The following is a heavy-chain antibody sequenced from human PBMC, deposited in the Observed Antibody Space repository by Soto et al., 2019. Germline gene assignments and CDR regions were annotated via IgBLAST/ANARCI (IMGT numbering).Heavy chain of an antibody. V-gene: IGHV3-21*01. CDR1: GFTFSSYS. CDR2: ISSSSSYI. Sequence: EVQLVESGGGLVKPGGSLRLSCAASGFTFSSYSMNWVRQAPGKGLEWVSSISSSSSYIYYADSVKGRFTISRDNAKNSRYLQMNSLRAEDTAVYYCARDGPDIVVVVAANYGMDVWGQGTTVTVSS. CDR3: ARDGPDIVVVVAANYGMDV. D-gene: IGHD2-15*01. J-gene: IGHJ6*02.